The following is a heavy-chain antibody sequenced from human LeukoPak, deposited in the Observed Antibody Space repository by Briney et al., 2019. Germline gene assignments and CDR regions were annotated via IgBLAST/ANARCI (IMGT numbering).Heavy chain of an antibody. V-gene: IGHV4-39*07. Sequence: SETLSLTCTVSGGSISSSSYYWGWIRQPPGKGLEWIGSIYYSGSTYYNPSLKSRVTISVDTSKNQFSLKLSSVTAADTAVYYCARVEWFGSSGYYLPYWGQGTLVTVSS. D-gene: IGHD3-22*01. CDR2: IYYSGST. CDR1: GGSISSSSYY. CDR3: ARVEWFGSSGYYLPY. J-gene: IGHJ4*02.